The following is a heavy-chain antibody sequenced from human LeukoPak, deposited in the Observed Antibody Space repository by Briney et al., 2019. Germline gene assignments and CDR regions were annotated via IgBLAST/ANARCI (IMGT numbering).Heavy chain of an antibody. D-gene: IGHD1-7*01. Sequence: PGGSLRLSCAASGFTFSSYGMHWVRQAPGKGLEWVAVIWYDGSNKYYADSVKGRFTISRDNSKNTLYLQMNSLRAEDTAVYYCARESAGTISLVDFDYWGQGTLVTVSS. CDR3: ARESAGTISLVDFDY. V-gene: IGHV3-33*01. CDR2: IWYDGSNK. CDR1: GFTFSSYG. J-gene: IGHJ4*02.